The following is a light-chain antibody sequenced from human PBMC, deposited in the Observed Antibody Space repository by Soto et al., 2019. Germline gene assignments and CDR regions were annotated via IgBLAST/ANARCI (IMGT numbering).Light chain of an antibody. Sequence: QSALTQPASVSGSPGQSITISCTGTSSDVGGYNYVSWYQHHPGKAPKLMIYDVTNRPSGVSNRFSGSKSGNTASLTISGLQAEDEADYYCTSYTTSSPYLVFCGGTNLTVL. V-gene: IGLV2-14*03. CDR1: SSDVGGYNY. CDR2: DVT. J-gene: IGLJ3*02. CDR3: TSYTTSSPYLV.